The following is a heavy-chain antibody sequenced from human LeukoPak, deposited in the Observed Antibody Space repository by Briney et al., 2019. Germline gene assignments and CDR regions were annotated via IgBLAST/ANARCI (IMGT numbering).Heavy chain of an antibody. J-gene: IGHJ4*02. D-gene: IGHD2-2*01. V-gene: IGHV3-30*02. CDR2: IQYDGAYK. CDR3: VREMGGNQLLGNFDF. Sequence: GGSLRLSCAASGFTFSDFGMHWFRQAPGKGLEWVTYIQYDGAYKFYADSLKGRFTISRDNSKNTLYLLMNSLRPEDTAMYYCVREMGGNQLLGNFDFWGQGTQVTVSS. CDR1: GFTFSDFG.